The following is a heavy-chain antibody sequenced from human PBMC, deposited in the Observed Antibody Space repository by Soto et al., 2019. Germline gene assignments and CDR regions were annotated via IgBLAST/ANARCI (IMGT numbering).Heavy chain of an antibody. Sequence: ASVKVSCKASGYTFTSYYMHWVRQAPGQGLEWMGIINPSGGSTSYAQKFQGRITMTRDTSTSTVYMELSSLRSEDTAVYYCARDLRPSITVFGVETTAAFDIGGQGTMVPVSS. D-gene: IGHD3-3*01. CDR1: GYTFTSYY. CDR2: INPSGGST. CDR3: ARDLRPSITVFGVETTAAFDI. V-gene: IGHV1-46*01. J-gene: IGHJ3*02.